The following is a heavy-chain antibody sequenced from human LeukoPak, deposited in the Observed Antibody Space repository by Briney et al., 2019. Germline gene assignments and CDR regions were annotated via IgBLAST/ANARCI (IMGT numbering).Heavy chain of an antibody. CDR2: IYHSGST. Sequence: SETLSLTCTVSGGSISSGGYYWSWIRQPPGKGLEWIGYIYHSGSTYYNPSLKSRVTISVDRSKNQFSLKLSSVTAADTAVYYCARAQGRYFDWSPFDYWGQGTLVTVSS. D-gene: IGHD3-9*01. CDR1: GGSISSGGYY. V-gene: IGHV4-30-2*01. CDR3: ARAQGRYFDWSPFDY. J-gene: IGHJ4*02.